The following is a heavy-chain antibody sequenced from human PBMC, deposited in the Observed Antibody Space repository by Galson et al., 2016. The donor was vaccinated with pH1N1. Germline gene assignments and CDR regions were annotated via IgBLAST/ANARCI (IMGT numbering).Heavy chain of an antibody. CDR2: IGKNGGT. D-gene: IGHD1-26*01. Sequence: SLRLSCAASGFTFSSHAMSWVRQAPGKGLQWVSGIGKNGGTYYIDSVRGRFTISRDNSKNTLHLQMNRVRSEDTAAYYCAKGGYREVTSGAPFDYWGQGTLVPVSS. CDR1: GFTFSSHA. V-gene: IGHV3-23*01. J-gene: IGHJ4*02. CDR3: AKGGYREVTSGAPFDY.